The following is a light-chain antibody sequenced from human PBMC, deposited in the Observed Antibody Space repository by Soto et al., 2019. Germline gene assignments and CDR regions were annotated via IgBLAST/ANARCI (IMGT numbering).Light chain of an antibody. CDR3: NSYTDCGAHYV. J-gene: IGLJ1*01. V-gene: IGLV2-14*01. CDR2: GVS. Sequence: QSALTQPASVSGSPGQSITISCTGTSSDVGGYDYVSWYQQHPGKAPKLIIYGVSNRPSGVSNRFSGSKSGNTASLTISGLQADDEADYHFNSYTDCGAHYVFGSGTKLTVL. CDR1: SSDVGGYDY.